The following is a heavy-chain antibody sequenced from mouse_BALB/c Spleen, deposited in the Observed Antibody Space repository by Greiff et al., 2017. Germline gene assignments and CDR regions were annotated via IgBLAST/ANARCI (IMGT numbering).Heavy chain of an antibody. J-gene: IGHJ2*01. V-gene: IGHV2-9*02. CDR2: IWAGGST. CDR3: ARGITTVVDGYYFDD. D-gene: IGHD1-1*01. Sequence: VQLQQSGPGLVAPSQSLSITCTVSGFSLTSYGVHWVRQPPGKGLEWLGVIWAGGSTNYNSALMSRLSISKDNSKSQVFLKMNSLQTDDTAMYYCARGITTVVDGYYFDDWGQGTTLTVSS. CDR1: GFSLTSYG.